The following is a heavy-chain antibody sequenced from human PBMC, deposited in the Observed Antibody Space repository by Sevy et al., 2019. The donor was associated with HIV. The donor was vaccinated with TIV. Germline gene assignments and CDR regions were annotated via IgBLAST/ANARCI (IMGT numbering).Heavy chain of an antibody. Sequence: SETLSLTCSVSGGSISRYFWTWVRQSPGKGLEWIGNIYFTGNTDYSPSLKSRVTLSLDTSKSQFSLTLKSVTAADTAIYFCARDSTTRPRVLDYWGQGTLVTVSS. J-gene: IGHJ4*02. CDR1: GGSISRYF. CDR3: ARDSTTRPRVLDY. V-gene: IGHV4-59*01. CDR2: IYFTGNT. D-gene: IGHD1-1*01.